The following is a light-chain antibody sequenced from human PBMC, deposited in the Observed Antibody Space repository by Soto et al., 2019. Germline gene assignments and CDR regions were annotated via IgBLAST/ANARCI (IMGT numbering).Light chain of an antibody. V-gene: IGKV3-20*01. J-gene: IGKJ5*01. CDR2: GVS. CDR3: QQYGSSPIT. Sequence: EIVLTQSPGTLSLSPGERATLSCRASQSVNSNYLAWHQQKPGQAPSLLIYGVSSRATGIPDRFSGSGSGTDFTLTISRLEPEDFAVYYCQQYGSSPITFGQGTRLEIK. CDR1: QSVNSNY.